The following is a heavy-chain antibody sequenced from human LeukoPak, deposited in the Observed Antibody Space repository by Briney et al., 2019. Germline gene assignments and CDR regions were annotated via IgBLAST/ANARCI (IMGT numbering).Heavy chain of an antibody. CDR1: GFTFSSYG. CDR3: GRGLDGLGSPSDY. D-gene: IGHD3-10*01. J-gene: IGHJ4*02. Sequence: PGGSLRLSCAASGFTFSSYGMSWVRQAPGKGLEWVSAISGSGGSTYYADSVKGRFTISRDNSKNTLYLQMNSLRAEDTAVYYWGRGLDGLGSPSDYWGQGTLVTVSS. CDR2: ISGSGGST. V-gene: IGHV3-23*01.